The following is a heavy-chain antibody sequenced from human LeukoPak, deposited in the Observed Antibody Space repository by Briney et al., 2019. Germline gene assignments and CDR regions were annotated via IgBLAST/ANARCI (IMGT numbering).Heavy chain of an antibody. CDR1: GGSFSGYY. D-gene: IGHD5-12*01. Sequence: SETLSLTCAVYGGSFSGYYWSWIRQPPGKGLEWIGEINHSGSTNYNPSLKSRVTISVDTSKNQFSLKLSSVTAADTAVYYCARGRGGYDPLDYWGQETLVTVSS. J-gene: IGHJ4*02. CDR3: ARGRGGYDPLDY. V-gene: IGHV4-34*01. CDR2: INHSGST.